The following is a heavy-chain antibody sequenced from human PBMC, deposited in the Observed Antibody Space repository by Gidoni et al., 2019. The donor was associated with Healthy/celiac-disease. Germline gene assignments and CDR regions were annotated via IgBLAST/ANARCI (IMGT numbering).Heavy chain of an antibody. CDR2: IYSGGST. J-gene: IGHJ4*02. CDR3: ATTFIAAAGYDY. V-gene: IGHV3-66*02. Sequence: AASGFTVSSNYMSWVRQAPGKGLEWVSVIYSGGSTYYADSVKGRFTISRDNSKNTLYLQMNSLRAEDTAVYYCATTFIAAAGYDYWGQGTLVTVSS. D-gene: IGHD6-13*01. CDR1: GFTVSSNY.